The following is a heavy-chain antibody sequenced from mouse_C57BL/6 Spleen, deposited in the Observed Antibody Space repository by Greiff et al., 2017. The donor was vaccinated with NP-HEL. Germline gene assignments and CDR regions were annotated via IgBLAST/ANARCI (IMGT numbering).Heavy chain of an antibody. CDR2: IYPGSGNT. J-gene: IGHJ3*01. Sequence: VQVVESGAELVRPGASVKLSCKASGYTFTDYYINWVKQRPGQGLEWIARIYPGSGNTYYNEKFKGKATLTAEKSSSTAYMQLSSLTSEDSAVYFCAHSKGAYWGQGTLVTVSA. D-gene: IGHD2-5*01. CDR1: GYTFTDYY. CDR3: AHSKGAY. V-gene: IGHV1-76*01.